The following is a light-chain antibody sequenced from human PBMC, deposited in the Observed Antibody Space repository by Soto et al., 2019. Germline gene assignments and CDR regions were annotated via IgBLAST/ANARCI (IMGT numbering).Light chain of an antibody. CDR2: GAS. V-gene: IGKV3-20*01. Sequence: EIVLTQSPGTLSFSPGERATLSCRASQSVGSRFLAWYQQKPGQAPRLLIYGASNRATGIPDRFSGSGSGTDFTLTISRLEPEDFAVYYCQQSGTSPPVAFGGGTKVEIK. J-gene: IGKJ4*01. CDR1: QSVGSRF. CDR3: QQSGTSPPVA.